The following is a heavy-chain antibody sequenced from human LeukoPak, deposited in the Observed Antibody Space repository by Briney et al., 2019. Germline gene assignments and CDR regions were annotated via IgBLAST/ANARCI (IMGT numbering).Heavy chain of an antibody. CDR1: GGTFISYA. V-gene: IGHV1-69*01. CDR2: IIPIFGTA. Sequence: GSSVKVSCKASGGTFISYAISWVRQAPGQGLEWMGGIIPIFGTANYAQKFQGRVTITADESTSTAYMELSSLRSEDTAVYYCAREGRITIFGVVTRDAFDIWGQGTMVTVSS. CDR3: AREGRITIFGVVTRDAFDI. J-gene: IGHJ3*02. D-gene: IGHD3-3*01.